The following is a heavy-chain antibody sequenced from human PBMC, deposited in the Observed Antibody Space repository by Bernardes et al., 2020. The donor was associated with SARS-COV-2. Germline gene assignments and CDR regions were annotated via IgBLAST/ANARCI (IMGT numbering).Heavy chain of an antibody. J-gene: IGHJ5*02. CDR1: GYTFLSYG. V-gene: IGHV1-18*01. CDR3: VRDGYTIFGVVRPAPTWFDP. D-gene: IGHD3-3*01. Sequence: ASVKVSCKASGYTFLSYGINWVRQAPGQGLEWMGWISGYNGDTNHAQKFQGRVTMTTDTSTSTAYMELRSLRSDDTAIYYCVRDGYTIFGVVRPAPTWFDPWGQGTQVTVSS. CDR2: ISGYNGDT.